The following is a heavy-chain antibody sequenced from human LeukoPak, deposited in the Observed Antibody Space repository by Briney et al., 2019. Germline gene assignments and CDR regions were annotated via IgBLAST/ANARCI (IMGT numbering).Heavy chain of an antibody. CDR1: AYSISSAYY. CDR2: ISHSGTT. CDR3: ARAPGGVGVTGHFDY. D-gene: IGHD1-26*01. Sequence: SETLSLTCTVSAYSISSAYYWGWIRQPPGKGLEWIGSISHSGTTYHNPSLKSRVIISVDKSKNQFSLKLSSVSAADTAVYYCARAPGGVGVTGHFDYWGLGTLVTVSS. J-gene: IGHJ4*02. V-gene: IGHV4-38-2*02.